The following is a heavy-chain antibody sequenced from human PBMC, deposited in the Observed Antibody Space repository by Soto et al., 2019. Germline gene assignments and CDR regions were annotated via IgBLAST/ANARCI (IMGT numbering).Heavy chain of an antibody. CDR1: GGTFSSYA. D-gene: IGHD2-8*01. CDR3: ARDRTYCTNGVCYNFDY. V-gene: IGHV1-69*13. Sequence: ASVKVSCKASGGTFSSYAISWVRQAPGQGLEWMGGIIPIFGTANYAQKFQGRVTITADESTSTAYMELSSLRSEDTAVYYCARDRTYCTNGVCYNFDYWGQGTLVTVSS. J-gene: IGHJ4*02. CDR2: IIPIFGTA.